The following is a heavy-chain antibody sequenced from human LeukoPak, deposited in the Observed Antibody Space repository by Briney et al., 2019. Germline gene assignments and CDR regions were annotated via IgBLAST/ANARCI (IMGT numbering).Heavy chain of an antibody. V-gene: IGHV3-21*01. Sequence: GGSLRLSCAASGFTFSSYWMSWVRQAPGKGLEWVSSISISSNYIYYADSMKGRFTISRDNAKNSLYLQMNSLRAEDTAVYYCAIITGTTADAFDIWGQGTMVTVSS. CDR1: GFTFSSYW. CDR2: ISISSNYI. D-gene: IGHD1-20*01. CDR3: AIITGTTADAFDI. J-gene: IGHJ3*02.